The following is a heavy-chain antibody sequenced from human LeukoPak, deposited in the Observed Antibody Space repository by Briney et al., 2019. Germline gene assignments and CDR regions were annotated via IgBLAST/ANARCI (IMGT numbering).Heavy chain of an antibody. Sequence: GASVKVSCKASGYSFADYYMHWVRQAPGQGLEWMGWINPNSGGTNYAQKFQGRVTMTRDTSISTAYMELSRLRSDDTAVYYCAREKYNWNYNWFDPWGQGTLVTVSS. D-gene: IGHD1-7*01. CDR1: GYSFADYY. CDR2: INPNSGGT. CDR3: AREKYNWNYNWFDP. J-gene: IGHJ5*02. V-gene: IGHV1-2*02.